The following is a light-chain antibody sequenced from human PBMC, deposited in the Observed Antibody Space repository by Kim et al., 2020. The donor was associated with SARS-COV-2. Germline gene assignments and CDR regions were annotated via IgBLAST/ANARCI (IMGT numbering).Light chain of an antibody. CDR1: TGAVASGHY. CDR3: LLSYSGGGV. CDR2: DTS. J-gene: IGLJ3*02. Sequence: PGGTVTLTCGSSTGAVASGHYPYWFQQKPGHAPRTLIYDTSNKHSWTPARFSGSLLGGKAALTLSGAQPEDEAEYYCLLSYSGGGVFGGGTQLTVL. V-gene: IGLV7-46*01.